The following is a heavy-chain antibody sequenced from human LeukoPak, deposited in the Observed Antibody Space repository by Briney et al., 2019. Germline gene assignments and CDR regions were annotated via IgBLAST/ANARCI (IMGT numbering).Heavy chain of an antibody. Sequence: KPSETLSLTCTVSGGSISGYHWSWIRQPPGKGLEWIGYVHYRGNTNYNPSLKSRVTISVDTSKSQFSLNLTSGTAADTAVYYCARGWGFNDYWGQGTLVTVSS. V-gene: IGHV4-59*01. CDR1: GGSISGYH. D-gene: IGHD7-27*01. J-gene: IGHJ4*02. CDR2: VHYRGNT. CDR3: ARGWGFNDY.